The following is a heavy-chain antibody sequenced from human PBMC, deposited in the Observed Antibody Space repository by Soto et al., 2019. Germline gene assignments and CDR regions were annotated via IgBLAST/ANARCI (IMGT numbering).Heavy chain of an antibody. V-gene: IGHV4-61*03. CDR2: IYHTGST. Sequence: PSETLSLTCNVSGDSLNSGAYYWTWIRQSPGRGLEWIGHIYHTGSTNYNPSLRSRLTISLDTSKSHFSLTLRSVNAVDTGVYYCARSWGGDGYYHWGQGTLVTVSS. CDR1: GDSLNSGAYY. CDR3: ARSWGGDGYYH. D-gene: IGHD5-12*01. J-gene: IGHJ5*02.